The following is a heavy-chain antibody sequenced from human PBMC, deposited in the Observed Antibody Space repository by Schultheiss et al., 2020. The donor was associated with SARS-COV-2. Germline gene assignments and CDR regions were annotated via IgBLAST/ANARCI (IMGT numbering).Heavy chain of an antibody. V-gene: IGHV3-15*01. Sequence: GGSLRLSCAASGFTFSNAWMSWVRQAPGKGLEWVGRIKSKTDGGTTDYAAPVKGRFTISRDDSKNTLYLQMNSLRAEDTAVYYCAKGYSSSKGLITMIVVPSGGAFDIWGQGTMVTVSS. J-gene: IGHJ3*02. D-gene: IGHD3-22*01. CDR1: GFTFSNAW. CDR2: IKSKTDGGTT. CDR3: AKGYSSSKGLITMIVVPSGGAFDI.